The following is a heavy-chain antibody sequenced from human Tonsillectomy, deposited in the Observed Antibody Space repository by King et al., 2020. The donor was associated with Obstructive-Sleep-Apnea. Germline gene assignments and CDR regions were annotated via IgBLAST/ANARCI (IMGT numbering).Heavy chain of an antibody. V-gene: IGHV4-59*08. CDR1: GGSISSYY. D-gene: IGHD1-26*01. J-gene: IGHJ4*02. CDR3: ARHSLRRETLPYYFDY. CDR2: IYYSGST. Sequence: QLQESGPGLVKPSETLSLTCTVSGGSISSYYLSWIRQPPGKGLEWIGDIYYSGSTNYNPSLKSRVTISVDTSKNQFSLKLSSVTAADTAVYYCARHSLRRETLPYYFDYWGQGTLVTVSS.